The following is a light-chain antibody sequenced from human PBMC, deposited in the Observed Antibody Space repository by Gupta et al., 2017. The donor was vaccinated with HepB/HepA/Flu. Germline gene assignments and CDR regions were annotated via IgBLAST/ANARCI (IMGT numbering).Light chain of an antibody. CDR2: DND. V-gene: IGLV1-51*01. J-gene: IGLJ2*01. Sequence: QSMLTQPPSMPSAPGQTVTISCYGSSSDIGHNYVSWYQQFPGTAPKLLIYDNDKRPSGTPDRFSGSKSGTSATLGITGLQTEDEADYYCSTWDDSLTALFGRGTKLTVL. CDR3: STWDDSLTAL. CDR1: SSDIGHNY.